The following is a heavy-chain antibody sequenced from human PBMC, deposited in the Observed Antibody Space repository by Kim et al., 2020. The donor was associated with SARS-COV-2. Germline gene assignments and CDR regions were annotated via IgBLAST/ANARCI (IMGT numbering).Heavy chain of an antibody. CDR3: AAAYRGYSYGVDY. Sequence: YAQKFQERVTITRDMSTSTAYMELSSLRSEDTAVYYCAAAYRGYSYGVDYWGQGTLVTVSS. V-gene: IGHV1-58*01. D-gene: IGHD5-18*01. J-gene: IGHJ4*02.